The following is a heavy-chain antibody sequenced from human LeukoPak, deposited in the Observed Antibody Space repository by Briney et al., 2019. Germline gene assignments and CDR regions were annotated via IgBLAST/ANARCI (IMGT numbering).Heavy chain of an antibody. V-gene: IGHV3-30-3*01. J-gene: IGHJ4*02. CDR1: GFTFSSYA. D-gene: IGHD4-17*01. Sequence: GGSLRLSCAASGFTFSSYAMHWVRQAPGKGLEWVAVISYDGSNKYYADSVKGRFTISRDNSKNTVSLQMQSLRAEDTAVYFCARDRDYPRDQFDYWGQGTLVTVSS. CDR2: ISYDGSNK. CDR3: ARDRDYPRDQFDY.